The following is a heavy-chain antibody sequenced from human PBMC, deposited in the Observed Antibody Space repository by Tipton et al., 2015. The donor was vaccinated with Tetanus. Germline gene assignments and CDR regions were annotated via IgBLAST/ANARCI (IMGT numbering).Heavy chain of an antibody. J-gene: IGHJ4*02. CDR1: GFTFSSYA. V-gene: IGHV3-30-3*01. CDR2: ISYDGSNK. D-gene: IGHD3-22*01. Sequence: SLRLSCAASGFTFSSYAMHWVRQAPGKGLEWVAVISYDGSNKYYADSVKGRFTISRDNSKNTLYLQMNSLRAEDTAVYYCARDSGYYYDSSGYYYPRTFDYWGQGTLVTVSS. CDR3: ARDSGYYYDSSGYYYPRTFDY.